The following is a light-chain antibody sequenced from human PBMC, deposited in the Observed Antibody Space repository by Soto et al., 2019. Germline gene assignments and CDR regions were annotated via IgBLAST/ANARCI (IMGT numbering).Light chain of an antibody. J-gene: IGKJ1*01. CDR2: KAS. V-gene: IGKV1-5*03. Sequence: DIQMTQSPSTLSASVGDRVTITCRASQSVSGWLAWYQQKPGKAPKLLIYKASTLDSEVPSRFSGSGSGTEFTLTISSLQPDDFATYFFQQYYTYSGTFGQGTTVDIK. CDR1: QSVSGW. CDR3: QQYYTYSGT.